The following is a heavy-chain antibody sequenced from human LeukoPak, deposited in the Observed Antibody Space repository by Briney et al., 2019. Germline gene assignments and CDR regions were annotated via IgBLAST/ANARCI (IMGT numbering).Heavy chain of an antibody. CDR1: GGSISSYY. Sequence: SETLSLTCTVSGGSISSYYWGWIRQPAGKGLEWIGRIYTSGSTNYNPSLKSRVTMSVDTSKNQFSLKLSSVTAADTAVYYCARDRVYSYGYSYYYYMDVWGKGTTVTVSS. J-gene: IGHJ6*03. D-gene: IGHD5-18*01. CDR2: IYTSGST. V-gene: IGHV4-4*07. CDR3: ARDRVYSYGYSYYYYMDV.